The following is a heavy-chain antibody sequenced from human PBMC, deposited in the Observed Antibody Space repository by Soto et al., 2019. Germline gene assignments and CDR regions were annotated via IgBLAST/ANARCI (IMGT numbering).Heavy chain of an antibody. CDR2: VYHTGDT. Sequence: ETLSLTCGVSGGTVASSHWWSWVRQSPGGGLEWIGNVYHTGDTNLNPSLQSRVTISVDKSNNQFSLRLNSLTAADTAVYFCAREIVTAGGNNYFDPWGPGTLVTVSS. V-gene: IGHV4-4*01. CDR3: AREIVTAGGNNYFDP. D-gene: IGHD2-21*02. J-gene: IGHJ5*02. CDR1: GGTVASSHW.